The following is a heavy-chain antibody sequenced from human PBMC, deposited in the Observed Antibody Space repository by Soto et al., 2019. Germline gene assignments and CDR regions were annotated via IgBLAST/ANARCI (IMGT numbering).Heavy chain of an antibody. V-gene: IGHV3-48*03. J-gene: IGHJ6*02. CDR2: IGSSGRTK. CDR3: ARDAGRFYGMDV. Sequence: CLRLSCTASGFPLSSYEMNWVRQAPGKGLEWVSYIGSSGRTKYYADSVKGRFTMSGDNANNSLYLHMDSLRTEDTAIYYCARDAGRFYGMDVWGQGTTVTVSS. CDR1: GFPLSSYE.